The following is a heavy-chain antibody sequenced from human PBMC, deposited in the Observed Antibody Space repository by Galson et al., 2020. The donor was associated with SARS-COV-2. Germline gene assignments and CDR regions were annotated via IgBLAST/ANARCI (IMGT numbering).Heavy chain of an antibody. CDR3: ARHKNSQWLGGYYFDY. J-gene: IGHJ4*02. CDR1: GGSITSSSYY. V-gene: IGHV4-39*01. Sequence: ETSETLSLTCSVSGGSITSSSYYWAWIRQPPGKGLEWIGSIYYSGSTYYNPSLKSRVTISVDTSKNQFSLKLNSVTAADTAVYYCARHKNSQWLGGYYFDYWGQGILVTVSS. CDR2: IYYSGST. D-gene: IGHD6-19*01.